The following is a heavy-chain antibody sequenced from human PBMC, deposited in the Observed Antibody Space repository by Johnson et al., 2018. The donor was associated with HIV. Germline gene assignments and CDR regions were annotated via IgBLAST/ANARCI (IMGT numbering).Heavy chain of an antibody. J-gene: IGHJ3*02. CDR3: ARDPGYSSFDI. Sequence: QVQLVESGGGLVQPGGSLRLSCAASGFTFSSYAMSWVRQAPGKGLEWVAVISYDGSNKYYADSVKGRFTISRDNSKNTLYLQMDSLRVDDTAVYYCARDPGYSSFDIWGQGTGVTVSS. V-gene: IGHV3-30-3*01. CDR1: GFTFSSYA. D-gene: IGHD1-1*01. CDR2: ISYDGSNK.